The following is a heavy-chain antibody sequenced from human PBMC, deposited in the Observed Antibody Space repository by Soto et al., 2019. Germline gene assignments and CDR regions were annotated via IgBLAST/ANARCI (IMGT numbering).Heavy chain of an antibody. CDR2: IYTSGST. J-gene: IGHJ6*02. V-gene: IGHV4-4*07. CDR3: ARSGAAAGSYYYYGMDV. D-gene: IGHD6-13*01. Sequence: SETLSLTCTVSGGSISSYYWSWIRQPAGKGLEWIGRIYTSGSTNYNPSLKSRVTMSVDTSKNQFSLKLSSVTAADTAVYYCARSGAAAGSYYYYGMDVWGQGTTVTVSS. CDR1: GGSISSYY.